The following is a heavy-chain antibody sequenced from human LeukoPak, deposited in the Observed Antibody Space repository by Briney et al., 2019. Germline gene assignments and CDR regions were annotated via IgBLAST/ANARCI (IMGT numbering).Heavy chain of an antibody. CDR1: GGSISSYY. Sequence: SETLSLTCTVSGGSISSYYWSWIRQPPGKGLEWIGYIYYSGSTNYNPSLKSRVTISVDTSKNQFSLKLSSVTAADTAVYYCARAGRSYYDAFDIWGQGTMVTVSS. J-gene: IGHJ3*02. CDR3: ARAGRSYYDAFDI. CDR2: IYYSGST. V-gene: IGHV4-59*01. D-gene: IGHD1-26*01.